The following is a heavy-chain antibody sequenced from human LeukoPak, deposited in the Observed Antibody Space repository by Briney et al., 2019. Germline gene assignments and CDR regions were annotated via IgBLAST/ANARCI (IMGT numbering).Heavy chain of an antibody. CDR1: GYTFTSYY. J-gene: IGHJ4*02. V-gene: IGHV1-46*01. CDR2: INPSGGST. D-gene: IGHD4-17*01. CDR3: ARNYGAYPHFDY. Sequence: ASVKVSCEASGYTFTSYYMHWVRQAPGQGLEWMGIINPSGGSTSYAQKFQGRVTMTRDTSTSTVYMELSSLRSEDTAVYYCARNYGAYPHFDYWGQGTLVTVSS.